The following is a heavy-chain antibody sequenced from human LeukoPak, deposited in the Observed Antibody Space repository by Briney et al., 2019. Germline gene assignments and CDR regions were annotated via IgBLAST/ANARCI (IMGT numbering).Heavy chain of an antibody. V-gene: IGHV3-74*01. CDR2: INTDGSSV. D-gene: IGHD3-10*01. CDR1: GLTLGSYW. Sequence: PGGSLRLSCAASGLTLGSYWMHWVRQAPGKGLVWVSRINTDGSSVSYADSVKGRFTISRDNAKNTLYLQMNSLRAEDTAVYYCARDARLAIAGSGYYYYGMDVWGKGTPVTVSS. CDR3: ARDARLAIAGSGYYYYGMDV. J-gene: IGHJ6*04.